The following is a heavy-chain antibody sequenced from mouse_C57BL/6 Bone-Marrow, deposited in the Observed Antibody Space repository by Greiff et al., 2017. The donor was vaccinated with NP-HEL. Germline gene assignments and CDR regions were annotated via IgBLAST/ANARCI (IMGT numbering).Heavy chain of an antibody. Sequence: EVQLQQSGPELVKPGASVKISCKASGYSFTGYYMNWVKQSPEKSLEWIGEINPSTGGTTYNQKFKAKATLTVDKSSSTAYMQLKSLTSEDSAVYYCARRLGAFDYWGQGTTLTVSS. J-gene: IGHJ2*01. V-gene: IGHV1-42*01. CDR1: GYSFTGYY. CDR3: ARRLGAFDY. CDR2: INPSTGGT. D-gene: IGHD4-1*01.